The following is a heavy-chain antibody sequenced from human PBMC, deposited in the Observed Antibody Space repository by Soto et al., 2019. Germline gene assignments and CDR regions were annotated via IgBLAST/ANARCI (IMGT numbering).Heavy chain of an antibody. J-gene: IGHJ4*02. D-gene: IGHD3-3*01. Sequence: QVQLVQSGAEVKKPGSSVKVSCKASGGTFSSYAISWLRQAPGQGLEWMGGIIPIFGTANYPQKFQGRVTTTADESTSTAYRDLSSLRSDDTAVYYCAGGGEGTLFGVAPPFEGWGQGTLVTVSS. CDR2: IIPIFGTA. CDR1: GGTFSSYA. CDR3: AGGGEGTLFGVAPPFEG. V-gene: IGHV1-69*01.